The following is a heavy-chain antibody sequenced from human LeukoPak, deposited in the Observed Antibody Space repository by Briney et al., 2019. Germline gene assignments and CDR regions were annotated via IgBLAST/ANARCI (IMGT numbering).Heavy chain of an antibody. CDR3: VRDYYYGLDV. CDR1: GFTFSSYW. CDR2: INSDGITT. J-gene: IGHJ6*02. V-gene: IGHV3-74*01. Sequence: GGSLRLSCAASGFTFSSYWMHWVRQAPGKGLVWVSRINSDGITTSYADSVKGRSTISRDNAKNTLHLQMNSPRADDTALYYCVRDYYYGLDVWGQGTTVTVSS.